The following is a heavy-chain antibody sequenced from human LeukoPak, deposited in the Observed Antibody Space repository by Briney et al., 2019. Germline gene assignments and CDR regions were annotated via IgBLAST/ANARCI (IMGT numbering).Heavy chain of an antibody. D-gene: IGHD4-17*01. CDR3: ARASLPTVTSRGDGNFDY. V-gene: IGHV1-46*01. CDR2: INPSGGST. CDR1: GYTFTSYY. J-gene: IGHJ4*02. Sequence: ASVKVSCKASGYTFTSYYMHWVRQAPGQGLEWMGIINPSGGSTSYAQKFQGRVTMTRDTSTSTVYMELSSLRSEDTAVYYCARASLPTVTSRGDGNFDYWGQGTLVTVSS.